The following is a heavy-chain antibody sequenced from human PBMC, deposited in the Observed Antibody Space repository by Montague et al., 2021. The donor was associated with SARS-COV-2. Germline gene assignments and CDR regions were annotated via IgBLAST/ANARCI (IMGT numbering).Heavy chain of an antibody. CDR3: ARDPRGGTGYLDS. J-gene: IGHJ5*01. V-gene: IGHV4-59*02. D-gene: IGHD5-12*01. CDR2: IYHSGSS. Sequence: SETLSLTCSVSGDYVSAFYWSWLRQSPGKGLEWIGRIYHSGSSNFNPSLKRRLSMSIDTSKNQFSLTLRSVTAADTAIYFCARDPRGGTGYLDSWGQGTLVAVSS. CDR1: GDYVSAFY.